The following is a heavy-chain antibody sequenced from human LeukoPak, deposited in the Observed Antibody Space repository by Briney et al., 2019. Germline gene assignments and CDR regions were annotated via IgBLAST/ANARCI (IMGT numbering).Heavy chain of an antibody. CDR3: ARADFSSSVDY. CDR2: IWYDGSNK. V-gene: IGHV3-33*01. D-gene: IGHD6-6*01. J-gene: IGHJ4*02. CDR1: GFTFSSYG. Sequence: PGGSLRLSCAASGFTFSSYGMHWVRQAPGKGLEWVAVIWYDGSNKYYADSVKGRFTISRDNAKNSLYLQMSSLSAEDTAVYYCARADFSSSVDYWGQGTLVTVSS.